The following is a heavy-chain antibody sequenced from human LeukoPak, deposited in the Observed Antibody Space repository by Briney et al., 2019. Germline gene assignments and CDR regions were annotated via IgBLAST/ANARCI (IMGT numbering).Heavy chain of an antibody. Sequence: GGSLRLSCAASGFTFSSYGMSWVRQAPGKGLEWVGRIRSKANSYATAYAASVKGRFTISRDDSKNTAYLQMNSLKTEDTAVYYCTIFRVVITFWGQGTLVTVSS. D-gene: IGHD3-22*01. J-gene: IGHJ4*02. V-gene: IGHV3-73*01. CDR1: GFTFSSYG. CDR2: IRSKANSYAT. CDR3: TIFRVVITF.